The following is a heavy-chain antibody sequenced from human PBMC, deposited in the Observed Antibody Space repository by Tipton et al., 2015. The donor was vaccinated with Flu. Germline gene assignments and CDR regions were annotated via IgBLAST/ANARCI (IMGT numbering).Heavy chain of an antibody. CDR3: ARKEENGAYVYFDY. CDR1: GYSFTSYE. J-gene: IGHJ4*02. Sequence: QLVQSGAEVKKPGASVKLSCKASGYSFTSYEITWVRQAPGQGLELVGWISGYNGNTKYTQKFQGRVTMTADTPTTTAFMELTSPTSADTAMYYCARKEENGAYVYFDYWGQGTLVTVSS. CDR2: ISGYNGNT. D-gene: IGHD4-17*01. V-gene: IGHV1-18*01.